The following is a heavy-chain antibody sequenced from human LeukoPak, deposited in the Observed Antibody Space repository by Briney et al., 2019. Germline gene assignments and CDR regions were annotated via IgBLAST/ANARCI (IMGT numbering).Heavy chain of an antibody. D-gene: IGHD3-3*01. CDR3: ARGGLDRITIFGVVNDRGGYAFDI. CDR1: GYTFTTYD. CDR2: MNPNSGNT. Sequence: ASVKVSCKASGYTFTTYDINWVRQATGQGLEWMGWMNPNSGNTGYAQKFQGRVTMTRNTSISTAYMELSSLRSEDTAVYYCARGGLDRITIFGVVNDRGGYAFDIWGQGTMVTVSS. V-gene: IGHV1-8*01. J-gene: IGHJ3*02.